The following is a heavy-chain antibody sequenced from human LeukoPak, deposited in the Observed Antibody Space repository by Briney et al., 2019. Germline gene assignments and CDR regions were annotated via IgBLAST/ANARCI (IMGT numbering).Heavy chain of an antibody. CDR2: ITGKANGYAT. D-gene: IGHD1-26*01. V-gene: IGHV3-73*01. J-gene: IGHJ4*02. CDR3: ARDLVGAAD. Sequence: PGRSLRLSCAASGFTFSGSAMHWVRQASGKGLEWVGRITGKANGYATAYAASVKGRFTISRDNSKNTVDLQMNSLRAEDTAVYYCARDLVGAADWGQGTLVTVSS. CDR1: GFTFSGSA.